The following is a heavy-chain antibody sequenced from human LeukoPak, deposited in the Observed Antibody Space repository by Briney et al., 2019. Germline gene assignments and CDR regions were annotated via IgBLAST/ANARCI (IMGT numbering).Heavy chain of an antibody. CDR3: ARDSLNYDFWSGYYKGLGYYYGMDV. D-gene: IGHD3-3*01. Sequence: ASVKVSCKASGGTFSSYAISWVRQAPGQGLEWMGGIIPIFGTANYAQKFQGRVTITADESTSTAYMELSSLRSEDTAVYYCARDSLNYDFWSGYYKGLGYYYGMDVWGQGTTVTVSS. V-gene: IGHV1-69*13. J-gene: IGHJ6*02. CDR1: GGTFSSYA. CDR2: IIPIFGTA.